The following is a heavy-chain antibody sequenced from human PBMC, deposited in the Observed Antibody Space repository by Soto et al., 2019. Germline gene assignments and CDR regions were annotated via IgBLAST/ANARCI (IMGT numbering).Heavy chain of an antibody. V-gene: IGHV6-1*01. Sequence: SQTLSLPCAISGDSVSSNSAAWNWIRQSPSRGLEWLGRTYYRSKWYNDYAVSVKSRITINPDTSKNQFSLQLNSVTPEDTAVYYCAREYCSITSCYVLVWWLIYYYYYGMDVWGQGTTVTVSS. J-gene: IGHJ6*02. CDR1: GDSVSSNSAA. D-gene: IGHD2-2*01. CDR2: TYYRSKWYN. CDR3: AREYCSITSCYVLVWWLIYYYYYGMDV.